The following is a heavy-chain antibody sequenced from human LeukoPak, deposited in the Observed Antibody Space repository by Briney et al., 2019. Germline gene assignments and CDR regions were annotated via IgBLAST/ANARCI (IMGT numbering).Heavy chain of an antibody. J-gene: IGHJ1*01. CDR1: GYTFSDYH. D-gene: IGHD6-13*01. Sequence: GASVKVSCKASGYTFSDYHIHWLRQAPGQGLEWMGWSNPSSGGTNYAEKFHGGVTMTRDTSTNTAYMELSRLRSDDTAVYFCTRVRALAAAGTGARYFQDWGQGTLVTVSS. CDR2: SNPSSGGT. V-gene: IGHV1-2*02. CDR3: TRVRALAAAGTGARYFQD.